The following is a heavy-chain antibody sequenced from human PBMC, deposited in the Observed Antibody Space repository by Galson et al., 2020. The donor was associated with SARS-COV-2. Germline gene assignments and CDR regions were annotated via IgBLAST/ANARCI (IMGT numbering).Heavy chain of an antibody. CDR2: ISYDGSNH. CDR3: SKDMVGVITDDAGYFDY. J-gene: IGHJ4*02. CDR1: GFTFNTYA. D-gene: IGHD3-10*01. V-gene: IGHV3-30*18. Sequence: GGSLRLSCAASGFTFNTYAMHWVRQAPGKGLEWVSVISYDGSNHYYEDSVKGRFTISRDNSKNTLFLQMNSLRAEDTAVYYCSKDMVGVITDDAGYFDYWGQGTLVTVSS.